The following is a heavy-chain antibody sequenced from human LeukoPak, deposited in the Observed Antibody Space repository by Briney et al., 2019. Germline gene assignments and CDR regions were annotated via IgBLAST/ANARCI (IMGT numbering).Heavy chain of an antibody. CDR3: AKQQYNYYYLDV. D-gene: IGHD2/OR15-2a*01. CDR1: GFSFSNYA. Sequence: GGSLRLSCAASGFSFSNYAMTWVRQAPGKGLEWVSTIVGDSSKTYYADSVKGRFTISRDNSNYMLFLHMNSLRAEDTAIYYCAKQQYNYYYLDVWGKGTTVNVSS. CDR2: IVGDSSKT. V-gene: IGHV3-23*01. J-gene: IGHJ6*03.